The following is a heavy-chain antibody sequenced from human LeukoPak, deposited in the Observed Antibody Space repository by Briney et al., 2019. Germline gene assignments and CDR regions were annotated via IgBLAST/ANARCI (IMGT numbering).Heavy chain of an antibody. Sequence: KPSETPSLTYTPRGASSSSSSYDWGWIRQPPGKGLEWIGSIYYGANTYYNPSLESRVAISVDTSKNQFSLTFSPVTAADTAVYYCAPGGTAASSTSWFDPQGPGTLVTVSS. CDR1: GASSSSSSYD. J-gene: IGHJ5*02. CDR3: APGGTAASSTSWFDP. D-gene: IGHD6-25*01. V-gene: IGHV4-39*05. CDR2: IYYGANT.